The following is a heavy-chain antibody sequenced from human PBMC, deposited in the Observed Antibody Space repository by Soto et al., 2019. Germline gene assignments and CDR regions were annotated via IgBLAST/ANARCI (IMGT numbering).Heavy chain of an antibody. CDR1: GFTFSNYG. V-gene: IGHV3-30*19. CDR3: ARAWDDWLSLYFDY. Sequence: PGGSVRLSCEASGFTFSNYGINWVRQAPGKGLEWVAVISYDGSNKYYADSVKGRFTISRDNSKNTLYLQMNSLRAEDTAVYYCARAWDDWLSLYFDYWGQGTLVTVSS. CDR2: ISYDGSNK. D-gene: IGHD3-9*01. J-gene: IGHJ4*02.